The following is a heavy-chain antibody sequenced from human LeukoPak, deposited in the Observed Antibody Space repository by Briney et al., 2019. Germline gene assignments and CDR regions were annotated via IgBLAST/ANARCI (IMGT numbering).Heavy chain of an antibody. CDR3: ARWVVAAGHFDY. J-gene: IGHJ4*02. V-gene: IGHV1-2*02. Sequence: ASVKVSCKASGYTFTSYAMHWVRQAPGQGLEWMGWITPSGGTNYPQKFQGRVAITRDTSITTAYMDLSRLTSDDTAVYYCARWVVAAGHFDYWGQGTLVTISS. D-gene: IGHD6-13*01. CDR2: ITPSGGT. CDR1: GYTFTSYA.